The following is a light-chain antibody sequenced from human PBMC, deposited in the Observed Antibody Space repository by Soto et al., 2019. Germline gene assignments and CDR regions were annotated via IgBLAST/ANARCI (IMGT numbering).Light chain of an antibody. J-gene: IGLJ1*01. V-gene: IGLV2-14*03. CDR3: SVYTVSRTYV. Sequence: QSALTQPASVSGSPGQSITISCTGTSSDVGAYNVVSWHQQHPGKAPKLMIYNVYDRPSGISYRFSGSKSGNTASLTISGLQGEDEADYYCSVYTVSRTYVFGTGTKLTVL. CDR2: NVY. CDR1: SSDVGAYNV.